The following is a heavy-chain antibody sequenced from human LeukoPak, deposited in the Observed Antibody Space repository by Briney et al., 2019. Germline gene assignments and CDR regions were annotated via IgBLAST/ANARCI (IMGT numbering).Heavy chain of an antibody. CDR2: ISHDGSSE. V-gene: IGHV3-30-3*01. CDR1: GFTYSTYA. D-gene: IGHD3-10*01. Sequence: AGGSLRLSCAASGFTYSTYAVHWVRQAPGKGLEWVAVISHDGSSEFYADSVRGRFTISRDNSKNTLYLQMNSLRVEDTAVYYCAREVLVRGVHYYGMDVWGQGTTVTVSS. J-gene: IGHJ6*02. CDR3: AREVLVRGVHYYGMDV.